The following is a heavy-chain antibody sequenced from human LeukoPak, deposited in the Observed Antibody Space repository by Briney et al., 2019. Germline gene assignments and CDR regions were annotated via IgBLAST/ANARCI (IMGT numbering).Heavy chain of an antibody. CDR1: GGSISSYY. CDR3: ARTYYYDSSGCYPTGYFVY. Sequence: SETLSLTCTVSGGSISSYYWSWIRQPPGKGLEWIGYIYYSGSTNYNPSLTSRVTISVETSKNHFSLKLSSVTAADTAVYYCARTYYYDSSGCYPTGYFVYWRQESLVTVS. D-gene: IGHD3-22*01. CDR2: IYYSGST. V-gene: IGHV4-59*08. J-gene: IGHJ4*02.